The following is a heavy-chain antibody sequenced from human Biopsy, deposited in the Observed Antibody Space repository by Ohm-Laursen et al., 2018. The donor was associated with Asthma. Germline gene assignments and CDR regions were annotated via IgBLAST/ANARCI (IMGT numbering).Heavy chain of an antibody. CDR1: GGSMTPTSHY. CDR2: ISYGGKT. J-gene: IGHJ6*02. V-gene: IGHV4-39*01. CDR3: ARRITIFGVVQKDHGMDA. D-gene: IGHD3-3*01. Sequence: SETLFLTCTVSGGSMTPTSHYWDWIRQAPGKGLEWIGYISYGGKTSYNPSLKNRVTISRDTSKSQFSLRLTSVTAADTAVYFCARRITIFGVVQKDHGMDAWGQGTTVIVSS.